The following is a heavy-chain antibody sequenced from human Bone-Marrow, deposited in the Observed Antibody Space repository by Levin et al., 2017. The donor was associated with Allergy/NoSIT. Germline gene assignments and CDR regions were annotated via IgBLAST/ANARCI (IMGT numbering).Heavy chain of an antibody. CDR3: PSTVRNTSPRDDHFYPVDV. V-gene: IGHV3-53*01. D-gene: IGHD2/OR15-2a*01. CDR1: GFTISNYY. Sequence: GGSLRLSCAVSGFTISNYYMSWVRLPPGKGLEWVSNLYSGGRTHYADSVKGRFTISRDNSKNTVYLQMNSLRADDTAEDYWPSTVRNTSPRDDHFYPVDVWGQGTTVTVSS. J-gene: IGHJ6*02. CDR2: LYSGGRT.